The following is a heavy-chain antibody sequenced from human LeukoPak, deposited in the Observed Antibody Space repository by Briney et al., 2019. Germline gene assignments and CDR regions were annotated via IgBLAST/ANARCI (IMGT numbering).Heavy chain of an antibody. V-gene: IGHV4-59*01. D-gene: IGHD2-15*01. J-gene: IGHJ4*02. Sequence: SETLSLTCTVSGGSISSYYWSWIRQPPGKGLEWIGYIYCSGSTNYNPSLKSRVTISVDTSKNQFSLKLSSVTAADTAVYYCARASGGSYPYFDYWGQGTLVTVSS. CDR1: GGSISSYY. CDR3: ARASGGSYPYFDY. CDR2: IYCSGST.